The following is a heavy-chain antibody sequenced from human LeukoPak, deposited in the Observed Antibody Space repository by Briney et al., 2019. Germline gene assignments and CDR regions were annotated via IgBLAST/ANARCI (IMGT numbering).Heavy chain of an antibody. Sequence: SETRPLTCTVSGGSISSYYWSWIRQPAGKGLEWIGRIYTSGSTNYNPSLKSRVTMSVDTSKNQFSLKLSSVTAADTAVYYCARDPRYDILTGYEQGWFHLGAQGNVVTVSS. J-gene: IGHJ5*02. CDR2: IYTSGST. CDR3: ARDPRYDILTGYEQGWFHL. V-gene: IGHV4-4*07. D-gene: IGHD3-9*01. CDR1: GGSISSYY.